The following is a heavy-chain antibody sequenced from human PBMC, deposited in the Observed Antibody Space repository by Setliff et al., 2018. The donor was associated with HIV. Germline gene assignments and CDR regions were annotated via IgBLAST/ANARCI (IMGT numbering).Heavy chain of an antibody. Sequence: LSETLSLTCTVSGDSINNYYWSWIRQPPGKGLEWIGYVYSTGSTNSKSSLKSRVTISVDTSKKQFSLKLSSVTAADTAVYHCARVADSSGYYHLDYWGQGTLVTVSS. D-gene: IGHD3-22*01. J-gene: IGHJ4*02. V-gene: IGHV4-59*12. CDR3: ARVADSSGYYHLDY. CDR2: VYSTGST. CDR1: GDSINNYY.